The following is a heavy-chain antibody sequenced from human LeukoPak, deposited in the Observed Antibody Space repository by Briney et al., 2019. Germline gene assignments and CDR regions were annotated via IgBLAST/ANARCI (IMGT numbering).Heavy chain of an antibody. CDR3: ARATYSSSWQSH. D-gene: IGHD6-13*01. V-gene: IGHV1-2*02. J-gene: IGHJ4*02. CDR1: GYTFTGYY. CDR2: INPNSGGT. Sequence: GASVKVSCKASGYTFTGYYMHWVRQAPGQGLEWMGWINPNSGGTNYAQNFQGRVTMTRDMSISTAHMELSRLRSDDTAVYYCARATYSSSWQSHWGQGALVTVSS.